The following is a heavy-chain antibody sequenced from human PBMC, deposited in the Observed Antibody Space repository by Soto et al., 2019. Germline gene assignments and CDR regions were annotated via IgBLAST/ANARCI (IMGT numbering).Heavy chain of an antibody. CDR3: ASRTAFDYGNRENAFDI. CDR1: GGSISSSSYY. J-gene: IGHJ3*02. CDR2: IYYSGNT. D-gene: IGHD4-4*01. Sequence: QLQLQESGPGLVKPSETLSLTCTVSGGSISSSSYYWGWIRQPPGKGLEWIGSIYYSGNTYYNPSLKSRVTISVDTSKNQFSLKLSSVTAADTAVYYCASRTAFDYGNRENAFDIWGQGTMVTVSS. V-gene: IGHV4-39*01.